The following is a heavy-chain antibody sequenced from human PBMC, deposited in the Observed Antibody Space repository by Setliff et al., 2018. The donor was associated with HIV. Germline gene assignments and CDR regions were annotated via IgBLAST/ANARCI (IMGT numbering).Heavy chain of an antibody. J-gene: IGHJ4*02. D-gene: IGHD6-19*01. CDR1: GFTFSSYA. CDR3: ARAVHSGWYYFDY. CDR2: ITGSGDNT. Sequence: PGGSLRLSCTASGFTFSSYAMSWVRQAPGKGLEWVSGITGSGDNTYYADSLKGRFTISRDNAKNSLYLQMNSLRAEDTAVYYCARAVHSGWYYFDYWGQGTLVTVSS. V-gene: IGHV3-23*01.